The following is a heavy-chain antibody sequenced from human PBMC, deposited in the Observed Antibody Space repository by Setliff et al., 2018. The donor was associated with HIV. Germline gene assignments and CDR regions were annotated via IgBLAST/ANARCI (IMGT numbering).Heavy chain of an antibody. CDR2: IYYSGST. Sequence: SETLSLTCTVSGGSISSHYWSWIRLPPGKGLEWIGTIYYSGSTNYNPSLKSRVTISVDTSKNQFSLKLSSVTAADTAVYYCARDRPGGSGYYYYYYGMDVWGQGTTVTVSS. CDR1: GGSISSHY. D-gene: IGHD3-22*01. CDR3: ARDRPGGSGYYYYYYGMDV. V-gene: IGHV4-59*11. J-gene: IGHJ6*02.